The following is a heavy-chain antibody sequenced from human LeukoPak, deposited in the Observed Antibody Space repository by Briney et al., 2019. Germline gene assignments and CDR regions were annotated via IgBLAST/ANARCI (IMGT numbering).Heavy chain of an antibody. CDR3: GKDGGQYSSGPEFDP. CDR1: GIVFSNTA. CDR2: ISGGGERT. Sequence: PGGSLRLSCAASGIVFSNTAMNWARQSSGRGLEWVSAISGGGERTFCADSVKGRFTIPRDNSKNMVYLQMNSLRADDTAIYYCGKDGGQYSSGPEFDPRGQGALVTVSS. V-gene: IGHV3-23*01. J-gene: IGHJ5*02. D-gene: IGHD6-19*01.